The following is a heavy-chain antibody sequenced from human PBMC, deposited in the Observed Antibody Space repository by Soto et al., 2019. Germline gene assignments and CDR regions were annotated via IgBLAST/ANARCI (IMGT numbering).Heavy chain of an antibody. CDR2: IWYDGSNK. V-gene: IGHV3-33*01. Sequence: QVQLVESGGGVVQPGRSLRLSCAASGFTFSSYGMHWVRQAPGKGLEWVAVIWYDGSNKYYADSVKGRFTISRDNSNNTLYVHMNSLRAEDTAVYYCARAWIVKRMDVWGKGPTVTVSS. CDR3: ARAWIVKRMDV. D-gene: IGHD5-12*01. J-gene: IGHJ6*03. CDR1: GFTFSSYG.